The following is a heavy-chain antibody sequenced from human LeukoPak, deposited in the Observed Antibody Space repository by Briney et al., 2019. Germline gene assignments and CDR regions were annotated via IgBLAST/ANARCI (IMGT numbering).Heavy chain of an antibody. J-gene: IGHJ6*03. CDR1: GFTFSSYA. Sequence: GGSLRLSCAASGFTFSSYAMHWVRQAPGKGLEWVAVISYDGSNKYYADSVKGRFTISRDNSKNTLYLQLNSLSAEDTAVYYCARDHSIRGWYYMDVWGKGTTVAVSS. V-gene: IGHV3-30*01. CDR3: ARDHSIRGWYYMDV. D-gene: IGHD2-21*01. CDR2: ISYDGSNK.